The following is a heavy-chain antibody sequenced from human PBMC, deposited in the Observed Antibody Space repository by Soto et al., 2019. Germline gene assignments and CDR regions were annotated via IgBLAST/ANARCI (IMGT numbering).Heavy chain of an antibody. CDR3: AISDIVATATTTFDY. V-gene: IGHV1-69*02. J-gene: IGHJ4*02. Sequence: SVKVSCKASGGTFSSYTISWVRQAPGQGLEWMGRIIPILGIANYAQKFQGRVTITADKSTSTAYMELSSLRSEDTAVYYCAISDIVATATTTFDYWGQGTLVTVSS. CDR1: GGTFSSYT. D-gene: IGHD5-12*01. CDR2: IIPILGIA.